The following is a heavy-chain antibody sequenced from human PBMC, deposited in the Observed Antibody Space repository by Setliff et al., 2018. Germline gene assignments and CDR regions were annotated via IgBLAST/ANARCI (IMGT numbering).Heavy chain of an antibody. V-gene: IGHV3-48*03. Sequence: PGGSLRLSCVASTFTFSKYAITWARQAPGKGLEWISKISGNGITIYYADSVRGRFAISRDNAKNSLFLQMNSLRAEDTALYYCARDGVFYAMDVWGHGTTVTVSS. J-gene: IGHJ6*02. D-gene: IGHD3-10*01. CDR3: ARDGVFYAMDV. CDR1: TFTFSKYA. CDR2: ISGNGITI.